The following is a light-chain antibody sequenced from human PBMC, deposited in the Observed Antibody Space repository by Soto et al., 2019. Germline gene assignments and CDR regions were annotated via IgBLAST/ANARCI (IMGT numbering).Light chain of an antibody. CDR3: QQYASSPLT. J-gene: IGKJ4*01. Sequence: IVLTQSPGTLSLSPGERATLSCRASQSVGRNYLAWYQQKHGQTPRLLIHGASYRATGIPDRISGSGSGTDFTLIISRLEPEDFAVYYCQQYASSPLTFGGGTKVDIK. CDR2: GAS. CDR1: QSVGRNY. V-gene: IGKV3-20*01.